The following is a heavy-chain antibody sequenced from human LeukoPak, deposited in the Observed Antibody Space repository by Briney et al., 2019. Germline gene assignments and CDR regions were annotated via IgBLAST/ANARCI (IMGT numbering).Heavy chain of an antibody. D-gene: IGHD4-17*01. CDR2: SDPEDGET. J-gene: IGHJ5*02. Sequence: ASVKVSCKVSGYTLTELSMHWVRQAPGKGLEWMGGSDPEDGETIYAQKFQGRVTMTEDTSTDTAYMELSSLRSEDTAVYYCATVHGDDRWFDPWGQGTLVTVSS. CDR1: GYTLTELS. CDR3: ATVHGDDRWFDP. V-gene: IGHV1-24*01.